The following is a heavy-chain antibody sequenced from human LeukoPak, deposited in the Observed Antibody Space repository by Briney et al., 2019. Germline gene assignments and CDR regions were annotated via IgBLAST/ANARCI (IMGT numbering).Heavy chain of an antibody. CDR3: ASAPVTRGNYYYYYGMDV. D-gene: IGHD4-17*01. CDR1: GFTFSSYG. V-gene: IGHV3-33*03. Sequence: GRSLRLSCAASGFTFSSYGMHWVRQAPGKGLEWVAVIWYDGSNKYYADSVKGRFTISRDNAKNSLYLQMNSLRAEDTAVYYCASAPVTRGNYYYYYGMDVWGQGTTVTVSS. J-gene: IGHJ6*02. CDR2: IWYDGSNK.